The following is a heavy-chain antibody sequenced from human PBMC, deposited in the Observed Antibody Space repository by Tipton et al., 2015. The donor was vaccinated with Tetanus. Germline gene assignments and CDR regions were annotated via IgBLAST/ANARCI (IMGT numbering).Heavy chain of an antibody. V-gene: IGHV3-30-3*01. CDR1: GFTFTRYA. CDR2: ITFDGSIK. Sequence: SLRLSCAASGFTFTRYAMHWIRQAPGKGLEWVAVITFDGSIKYYADSVKGRFTLSRDNSQSTLYLQMNSLKVEDTAVYYCAREDGGPTLDYFDSWGQGALVIVSS. D-gene: IGHD3-16*01. CDR3: AREDGGPTLDYFDS. J-gene: IGHJ4*02.